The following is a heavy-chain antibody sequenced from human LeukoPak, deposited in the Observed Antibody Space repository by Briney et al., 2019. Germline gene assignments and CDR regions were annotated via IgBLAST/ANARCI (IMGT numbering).Heavy chain of an antibody. CDR2: ISYDGSNK. V-gene: IGHV3-30*18. Sequence: GGSLRLSCAASGFTFSSYAMSWVRQAPGKGLEWVAVISYDGSNKYYADSVKGRFTISRDNSKNTLYLQMNSLRAEDTAVYYCAKAWGVAAAGSIGYFDYWGQGTLVTVSS. CDR1: GFTFSSYA. J-gene: IGHJ4*02. CDR3: AKAWGVAAAGSIGYFDY. D-gene: IGHD6-13*01.